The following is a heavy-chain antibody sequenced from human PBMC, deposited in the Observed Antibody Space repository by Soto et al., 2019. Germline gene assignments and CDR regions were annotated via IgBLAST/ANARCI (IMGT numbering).Heavy chain of an antibody. Sequence: ASVKVSCKASGGTFSSYTISWVRQAPGQGLEWMGRIIPILGIANYAASVKGRFTISRDDSKSIAYLQMNSLKTEDTAVYYCTRGAHPGYYGMDVWGQGTTVTVSS. CDR3: TRGAHPGYYGMDV. CDR1: GGTFSSYT. CDR2: IIPILGIA. J-gene: IGHJ6*02. V-gene: IGHV1-69*16.